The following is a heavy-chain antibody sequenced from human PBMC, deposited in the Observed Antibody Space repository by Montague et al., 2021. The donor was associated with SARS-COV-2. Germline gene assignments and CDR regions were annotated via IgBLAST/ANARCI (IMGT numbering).Heavy chain of an antibody. D-gene: IGHD3-22*01. J-gene: IGHJ1*01. V-gene: IGHV4-39*01. CDR1: GDSIGSSSYY. Sequence: SETLSLTCTVSGDSIGSSSYYWGWIRQPPGKGLVGIGCIYHNGNTYSTLSIKIRVSLSMAESKNQFSLRSYSVTVADTAAYSCARGPKMGGRGYYYNWGQGILVTVSS. CDR3: ARGPKMGGRGYYYN. CDR2: IYHNGNT.